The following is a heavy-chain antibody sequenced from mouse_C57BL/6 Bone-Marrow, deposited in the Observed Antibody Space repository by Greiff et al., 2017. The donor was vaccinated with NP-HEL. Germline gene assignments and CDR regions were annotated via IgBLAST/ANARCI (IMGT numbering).Heavy chain of an antibody. J-gene: IGHJ2*01. V-gene: IGHV1-50*01. CDR2: IDPSDSYT. Sequence: QVQLQQSGAELVKPGASVKLSCKASGYTFTSYWMQWVKQRPGQGLEWIGEIDPSDSYTNYNQKFKGKATLTVDTSSSTAYMQLSSLTSEDSAVYCSRIPPYDYGSDYWGQGTTLTVSA. CDR1: GYTFTSYW. D-gene: IGHD1-1*01. CDR3: RIPPYDYGSDY.